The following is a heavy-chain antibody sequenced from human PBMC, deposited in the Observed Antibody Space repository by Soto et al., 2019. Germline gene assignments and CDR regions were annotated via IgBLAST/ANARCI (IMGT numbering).Heavy chain of an antibody. CDR1: GFTFSNAW. CDR2: IKSKTDGGTT. Sequence: EVQLVESGGGLVKPGGSLRLSCAASGFTFSNAWMSWVRQAPGKGLEWVGRIKSKTDGGTTDYAAPVKGRFTISRDDSKNTLYLQMNSLKTEDTAVYYCTTVAYYYGSGSSRPLDYWGQGNLVTVSS. J-gene: IGHJ4*02. V-gene: IGHV3-15*01. D-gene: IGHD3-10*01. CDR3: TTVAYYYGSGSSRPLDY.